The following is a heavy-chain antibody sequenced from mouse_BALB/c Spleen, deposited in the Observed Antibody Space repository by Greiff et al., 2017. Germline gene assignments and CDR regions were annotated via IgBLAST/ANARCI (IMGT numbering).Heavy chain of an antibody. V-gene: IGHV5-12-1*01. J-gene: IGHJ4*01. CDR3: ARHGGGNYYAMDY. D-gene: IGHD2-1*01. Sequence: EVMLVESGGGLVKPGGSLKLSCAASGFAFSSYDMSWVRQTPEKRLEWVAYISSGGGSTYYPDTVKGRFTISRDNAKNTLYLQMSSLKSEDTAMYCGARHGGGNYYAMDYWGQGTSVTVSS. CDR1: GFAFSSYD. CDR2: ISSGGGST.